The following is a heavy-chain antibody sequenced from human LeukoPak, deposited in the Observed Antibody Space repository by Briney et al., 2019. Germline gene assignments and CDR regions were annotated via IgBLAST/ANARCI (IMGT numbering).Heavy chain of an antibody. D-gene: IGHD6-6*01. J-gene: IGHJ5*02. Sequence: SETLSLTCTVSGDSISSGGYFWTWVRQHPGKGLEWIGYIFHSGTTYSNPSLKSRLTISIDTSKNRFSLNLNSVTGADTAVYYCARGDARLLAARPTWLDPWGQGTLVTVSS. V-gene: IGHV4-31*03. CDR3: ARGDARLLAARPTWLDP. CDR2: IFHSGTT. CDR1: GDSISSGGYF.